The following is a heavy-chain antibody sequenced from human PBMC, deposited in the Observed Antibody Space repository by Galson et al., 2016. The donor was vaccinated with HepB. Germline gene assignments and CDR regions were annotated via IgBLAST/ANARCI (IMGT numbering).Heavy chain of an antibody. Sequence: SVKVSCKASGGSFSSYAITWVRQAPGQGLEWMGWIIPIFGSTNNAQKFQGRVTITADESTSTAYMALSSLTSVDTAVYYCATVSYYGSGRLFDYWGQGTLVTVSS. V-gene: IGHV1-69*13. D-gene: IGHD3-10*01. CDR2: IIPIFGST. CDR1: GGSFSSYA. CDR3: ATVSYYGSGRLFDY. J-gene: IGHJ4*02.